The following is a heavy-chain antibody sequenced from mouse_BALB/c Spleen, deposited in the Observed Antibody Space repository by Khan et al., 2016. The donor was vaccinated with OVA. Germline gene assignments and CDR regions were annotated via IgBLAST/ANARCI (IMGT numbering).Heavy chain of an antibody. CDR3: ASGGYWYFDV. Sequence: QIQLVQSGPELKKPGETVKISCKASGYTFTNYGMNWVKQAPGKGLKWMGWINTYTGEPTYADDFKGRFAFSLETSASTAYLQINNLKNEDTATYSGASGGYWYFDVWGAGTTVTVSS. J-gene: IGHJ1*01. CDR2: INTYTGEP. D-gene: IGHD1-1*02. V-gene: IGHV9-3-1*01. CDR1: GYTFTNYG.